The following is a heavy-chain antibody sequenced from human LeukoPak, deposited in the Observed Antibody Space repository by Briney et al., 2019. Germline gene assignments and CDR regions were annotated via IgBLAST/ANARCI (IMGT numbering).Heavy chain of an antibody. J-gene: IGHJ3*02. D-gene: IGHD2-21*01. Sequence: SETLSLTCTVSGGSISSSSYYWGWIRQPPGKGLEWIGSIYHSGSTYYKSSLKSRVTISVDTSRKQFSLKLSSVTAADTAVYYCARPRSPDSGAFDIWGQGTMVTVSS. V-gene: IGHV4-39*01. CDR1: GGSISSSSYY. CDR3: ARPRSPDSGAFDI. CDR2: IYHSGST.